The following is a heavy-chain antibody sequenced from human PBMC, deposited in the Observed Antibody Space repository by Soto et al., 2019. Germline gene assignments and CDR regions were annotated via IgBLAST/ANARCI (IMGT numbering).Heavy chain of an antibody. J-gene: IGHJ6*03. CDR3: ARDLASARPYSYYYYYMDV. V-gene: IGHV3-48*01. CDR2: ISSSSSTI. CDR1: GFTFSSYS. Sequence: PGGSLRLSCAASGFTFSSYSMNWVRQAPGKGLEWVSYISSSSSTIYYADSVKGRFTISRDNAKNSLYLQMNSLRAEDTAVYYCARDLASARPYSYYYYYMDVWGKGTTVTVSS. D-gene: IGHD6-6*01.